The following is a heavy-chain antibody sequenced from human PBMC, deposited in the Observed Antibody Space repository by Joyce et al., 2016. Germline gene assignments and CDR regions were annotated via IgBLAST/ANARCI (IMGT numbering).Heavy chain of an antibody. CDR3: AKDTHNYATGAFDI. CDR2: ITSNGAGI. Sequence: EEHLVESGGGLVEPGRSLRLSCAASAFTFHDYAMHWVRQVPGRGLEYVSGITSNGAGIYYGDSVKGRFTISRDNANKYLYLQMNSLRPDDMGLYYCAKDTHNYATGAFDIWGQGTMVTVSS. V-gene: IGHV3-9*03. D-gene: IGHD1-1*01. CDR1: AFTFHDYA. J-gene: IGHJ3*02.